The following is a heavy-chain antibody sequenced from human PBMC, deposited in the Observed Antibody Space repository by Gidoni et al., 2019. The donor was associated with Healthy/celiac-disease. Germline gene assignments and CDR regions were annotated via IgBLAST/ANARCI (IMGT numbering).Heavy chain of an antibody. CDR3: ARGGSGWYYLDY. CDR1: GFTFCDYY. V-gene: IGHV3-11*05. D-gene: IGHD6-19*01. CDR2: ISSSSSYT. J-gene: IGHJ4*02. Sequence: QVQLVESGGGLVKPGGSLRLSCAGSGFTFCDYYMSWIRQAPGKGLEWVSYISSSSSYTNYADSVKGRFTISRDNAKNSLYLQMNSLRAEDTAVYYCARGGSGWYYLDYWGQGTLVTVSS.